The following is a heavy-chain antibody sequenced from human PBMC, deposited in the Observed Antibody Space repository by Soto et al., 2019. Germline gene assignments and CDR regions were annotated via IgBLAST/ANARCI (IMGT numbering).Heavy chain of an antibody. CDR2: AYYSEST. Sequence: QLQLQESGPGLVKPSETLSLTCTVSGGSIRSSTYQWGWIRQPPGRGLEWIGSAYYSESTYYNPSLKSRVAVSVDPSKHQFSLNVSSVTAADTALYYCARHRNWKGDYWGQGTLVPVSS. CDR1: GGSIRSSTYQ. J-gene: IGHJ4*02. CDR3: ARHRNWKGDY. D-gene: IGHD1-1*01. V-gene: IGHV4-39*01.